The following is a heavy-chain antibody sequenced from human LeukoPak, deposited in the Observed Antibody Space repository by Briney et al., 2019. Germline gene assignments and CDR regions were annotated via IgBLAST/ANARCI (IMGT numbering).Heavy chain of an antibody. CDR3: ASSYCSGGSCYWFDP. J-gene: IGHJ5*02. D-gene: IGHD2-15*01. CDR2: INPNSGGT. Sequence: GASVKVSCKASGYTFTGYYMHWVRQAPGQGLEWMGWINPNSGGTNYAQKFQGRVTMTRDTSISTAYMELSWLRSDDTAVYYCASSYCSGGSCYWFDPWGQGTLVTVSS. V-gene: IGHV1-2*02. CDR1: GYTFTGYY.